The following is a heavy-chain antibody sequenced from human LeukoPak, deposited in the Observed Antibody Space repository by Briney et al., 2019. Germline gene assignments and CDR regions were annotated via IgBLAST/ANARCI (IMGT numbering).Heavy chain of an antibody. CDR3: AREIQTSFDY. Sequence: SETLSLTCTVSSDSISSYWSWIRQPPGKELEWIGEINHSGSTNYNPSLKSRVTISVDTSKNQFSLKLSSVTAADTAVYYCAREIQTSFDYWGQGTLVTVSS. J-gene: IGHJ4*02. V-gene: IGHV4-34*01. CDR2: INHSGST. CDR1: SDSISSY.